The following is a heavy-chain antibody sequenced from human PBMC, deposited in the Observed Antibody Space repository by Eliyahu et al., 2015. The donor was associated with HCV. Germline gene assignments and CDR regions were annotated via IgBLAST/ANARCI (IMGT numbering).Heavy chain of an antibody. Sequence: EVQLVESGGGLVKPGGSLRLSCAASXFTXSXAWMSWVRQXPGKGXGWIGRIKSKTDGGTTDYAAPVKGRFTISRDDSKSTLYLQMNSLKTEDTAVYYCTTGAPGGFDYYLDVWGQGTTVTVSS. CDR3: TTGAPGGFDYYLDV. V-gene: IGHV3-15*01. J-gene: IGHJ6*03. CDR1: XFTXSXAW. D-gene: IGHD3-10*01. CDR2: IKSKTDGGTT.